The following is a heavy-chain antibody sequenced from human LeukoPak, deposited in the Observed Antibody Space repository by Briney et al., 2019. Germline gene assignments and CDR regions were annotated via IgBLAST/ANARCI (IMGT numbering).Heavy chain of an antibody. CDR3: ARGESRYFDWLIQPYYYYYGMDV. Sequence: SETLSLTCTVSGGSISSYYWSWIRQPPGKGLEWIGYIYYSGSTNYNPSLKSRVTISVDASKNQFSLKLSFVTAADTAVYYCARGESRYFDWLIQPYYYYYGMDVWGQGTTVTVSS. D-gene: IGHD3-9*01. CDR2: IYYSGST. J-gene: IGHJ6*02. V-gene: IGHV4-59*01. CDR1: GGSISSYY.